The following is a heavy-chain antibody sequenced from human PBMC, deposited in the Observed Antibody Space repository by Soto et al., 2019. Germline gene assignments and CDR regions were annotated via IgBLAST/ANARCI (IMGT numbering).Heavy chain of an antibody. CDR1: GFTFSDYY. J-gene: IGHJ3*02. CDR2: ISSSSSYT. CDR3: ARAAGDLDAFDI. D-gene: IGHD3-10*01. Sequence: GSLRLSCAASGFTFSDYYMSWIRQAPGKGLEWVSYISSSSSYTNYADSVKGRFTISRDNAKNSLYLQMNSLRAEDTAVYYCARAAGDLDAFDIWGQGTMVTVSS. V-gene: IGHV3-11*06.